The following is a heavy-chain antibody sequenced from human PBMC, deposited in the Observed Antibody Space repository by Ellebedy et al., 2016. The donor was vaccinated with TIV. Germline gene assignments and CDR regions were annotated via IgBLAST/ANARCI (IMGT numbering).Heavy chain of an antibody. V-gene: IGHV5-51*01. CDR3: AKAVDYDDSEFDY. J-gene: IGHJ4*02. Sequence: PGGSLRLSCKGSAYRFSSYWIGWVRQKPGKGLEWMGIIYSGDSDTRYSQSFQGKVTFSADKSINTAYLQWSSLKASDTAMYYCAKAVDYDDSEFDYWGQGTLVTVSS. CDR1: AYRFSSYW. D-gene: IGHD3-22*01. CDR2: IYSGDSDT.